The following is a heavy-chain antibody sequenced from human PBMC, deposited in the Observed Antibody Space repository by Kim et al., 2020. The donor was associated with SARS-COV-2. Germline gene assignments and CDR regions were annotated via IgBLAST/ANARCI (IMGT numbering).Heavy chain of an antibody. D-gene: IGHD5-12*01. CDR1: GFTFSDYY. Sequence: GGSLRLSCAASGFTFSDYYMSWIRQAPGKGLEWVSYISSSSSYTNYADSVKGRFTISRDNAKNSLYLQMNSLRAEDTAVYYCARVEGGYDGIFQLDYWGLGTLVTVSS. V-gene: IGHV3-11*06. CDR3: ARVEGGYDGIFQLDY. J-gene: IGHJ4*02. CDR2: ISSSSSYT.